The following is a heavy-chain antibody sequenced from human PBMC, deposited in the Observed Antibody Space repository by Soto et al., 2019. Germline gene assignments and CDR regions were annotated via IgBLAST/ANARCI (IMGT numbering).Heavy chain of an antibody. CDR1: GFTFRSYA. V-gene: IGHV3-23*01. CDR3: AKGYSSGWTPWYYYGMDV. CDR2: ISGSGGST. J-gene: IGHJ6*02. Sequence: GGSLRLSCAASGFTFRSYAMSWVRQAPGKGLEWVSAISGSGGSTYYADSVKGRVTISRDNSKNTLYLQMNSLRAEDTAVYYCAKGYSSGWTPWYYYGMDVWGQGTTVTVSS. D-gene: IGHD6-19*01.